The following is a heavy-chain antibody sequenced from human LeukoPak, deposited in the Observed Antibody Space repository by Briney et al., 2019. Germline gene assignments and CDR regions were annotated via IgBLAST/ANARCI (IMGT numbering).Heavy chain of an antibody. J-gene: IGHJ3*02. CDR2: IIPIFGTA. Sequence: GASVKVSCKASGGTFSTYAINWVRQAPGPGLEWMGGIIPIFGTAIYAQKFQGRVTMTEDTSTDTAYMELSSLRSEDTAVYYCATGQEGALDAFDIWGQGTMVTVSS. V-gene: IGHV1-69*06. CDR1: GGTFSTYA. CDR3: ATGQEGALDAFDI. D-gene: IGHD4/OR15-4a*01.